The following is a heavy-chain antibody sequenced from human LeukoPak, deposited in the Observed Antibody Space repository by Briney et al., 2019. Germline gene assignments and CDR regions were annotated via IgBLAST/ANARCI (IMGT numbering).Heavy chain of an antibody. CDR2: IINEAFGGTT. CDR3: TRGGIVATIGYAMDV. CDR1: DFPFVDYA. D-gene: IGHD5-12*01. V-gene: IGHV3-49*04. J-gene: IGHJ6*02. Sequence: GGSLRLSCETSDFPFVDYAMAWVRQAPGKGLEWVGLIINEAFGGTTEYAASVAGRFSISRDNSKKTAYLQMNRLQAEDTAVYYCTRGGIVATIGYAMDVWGQGTTVTVAS.